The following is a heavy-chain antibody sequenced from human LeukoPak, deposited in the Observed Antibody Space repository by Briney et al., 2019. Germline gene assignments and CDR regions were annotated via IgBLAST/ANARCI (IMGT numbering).Heavy chain of an antibody. D-gene: IGHD3-10*01. V-gene: IGHV3-23*01. J-gene: IGHJ4*02. CDR1: GFTFSSYA. CDR3: AKDFMVRGVIRYFDY. Sequence: GGSLRLSCAAAGFTFSSYAMSWVRQAPGKGLEWVSAISGSGGNTYYADSVKGRFTISRDNSKNTLYLQMNSLRAEDTAVYYCAKDFMVRGVIRYFDYWGQGTLVTVSS. CDR2: ISGSGGNT.